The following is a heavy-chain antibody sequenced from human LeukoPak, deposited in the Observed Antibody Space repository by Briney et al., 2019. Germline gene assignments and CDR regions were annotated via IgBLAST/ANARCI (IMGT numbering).Heavy chain of an antibody. Sequence: PSETLSLTCTVSGGSTSSYYWSWIRQPPGKGLEWIGYIYYSGSTNYNPSLKSRVTISVDTSKNQFSLKLSSVTAADTAVYYCARAGVYGSGSYTYYYGMDVWGKGTTVTVPS. J-gene: IGHJ6*04. CDR3: ARAGVYGSGSYTYYYGMDV. CDR2: IYYSGST. D-gene: IGHD3-10*01. CDR1: GGSTSSYY. V-gene: IGHV4-59*01.